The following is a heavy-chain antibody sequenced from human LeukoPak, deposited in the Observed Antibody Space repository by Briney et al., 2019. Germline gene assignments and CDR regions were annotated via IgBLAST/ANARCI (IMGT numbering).Heavy chain of an antibody. J-gene: IGHJ6*02. CDR2: ISSTSSHI. Sequence: GGSLRLSCVGSGFSFSTQNINWVRQTPGKGLEWVSSISSTSSHIDYADFVKGRFTISRDNAKNSLDLQMNSLRAEDTGVYYCVADVAYGMDVWGQGTTVAVSS. CDR1: GFSFSTQN. CDR3: VADVAYGMDV. V-gene: IGHV3-21*01.